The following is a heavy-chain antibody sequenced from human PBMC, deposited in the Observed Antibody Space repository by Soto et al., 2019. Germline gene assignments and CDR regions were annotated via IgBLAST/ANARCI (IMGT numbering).Heavy chain of an antibody. D-gene: IGHD2-2*01. J-gene: IGHJ4*02. CDR1: GFTFSSYA. Sequence: EVELLESGGGLVQPGGSLRLSCAASGFTFSSYAMSWVRQAPEKGLEWVSAISGSGGSTYYADSVKGRFTISRDNSKNTLYLQMNSLRTEDTAVYYCAKGRNRIVVVPVYWGQGTLVTVSS. CDR3: AKGRNRIVVVPVY. V-gene: IGHV3-23*01. CDR2: ISGSGGST.